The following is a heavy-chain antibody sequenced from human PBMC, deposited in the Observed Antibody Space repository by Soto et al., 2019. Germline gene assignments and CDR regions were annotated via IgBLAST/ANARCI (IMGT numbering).Heavy chain of an antibody. V-gene: IGHV1-69*06. CDR2: IIPISETT. Sequence: SVKVSCKASGGTFSSLDINWVRQAPGQGLEWMGGIIPISETTNYAQIFQGRVSIVADISTSTAYMELSRLRSEDTAVYYCARALLSPSYDSGGYDSYFHAMDVWGQGTPVTVSS. CDR3: ARALLSPSYDSGGYDSYFHAMDV. J-gene: IGHJ6*02. CDR1: GGTFSSLD. D-gene: IGHD3-22*01.